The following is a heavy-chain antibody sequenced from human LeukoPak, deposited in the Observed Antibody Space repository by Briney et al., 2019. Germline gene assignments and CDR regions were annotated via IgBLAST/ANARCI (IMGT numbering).Heavy chain of an antibody. J-gene: IGHJ6*03. CDR1: GFTFNSYA. D-gene: IGHD6-19*01. Sequence: GGSLRLSCAASGFTFNSYAMHWVRQAPGKGLEWVAFIRFDGSNKYYADSVKGRFTISRDNSKNTLYLQMNGLRAEDTAVYYCAKDGGIKQWLEDYYYMDVWGKGTPVTISS. CDR2: IRFDGSNK. V-gene: IGHV3-30*02. CDR3: AKDGGIKQWLEDYYYMDV.